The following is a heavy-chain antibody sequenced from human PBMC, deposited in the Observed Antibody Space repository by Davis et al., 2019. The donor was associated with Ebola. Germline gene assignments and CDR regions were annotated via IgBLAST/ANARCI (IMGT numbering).Heavy chain of an antibody. CDR2: ISYDGSNK. J-gene: IGHJ4*02. Sequence: GESLKISCAASGFTFSNYAMHWVRQAPGKGLEWVAVISYDGSNKYYADSVKGRFTISSDNSKNTLYLQMNSLRAEDTAVYYCARVGRARAGGLFDYWGQGTLVTVSS. V-gene: IGHV3-30*04. CDR3: ARVGRARAGGLFDY. CDR1: GFTFSNYA. D-gene: IGHD3-10*01.